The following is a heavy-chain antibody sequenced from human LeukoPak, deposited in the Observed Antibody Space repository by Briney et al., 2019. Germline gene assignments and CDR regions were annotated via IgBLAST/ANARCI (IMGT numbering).Heavy chain of an antibody. Sequence: SETLSLTCNVSGYSISSGYYWAWFRQPPGKGLEWIGSRHSSGVLSYNPSLQSRVTISKDTSKNQFSLKVTSVTAADTAVYYCARRDRVLRYFDWLSPKGYFDYWGQGTLVTVSS. D-gene: IGHD3-9*01. J-gene: IGHJ4*02. CDR3: ARRDRVLRYFDWLSPKGYFDY. CDR2: RHSSGVL. CDR1: GYSISSGYY. V-gene: IGHV4-38-2*02.